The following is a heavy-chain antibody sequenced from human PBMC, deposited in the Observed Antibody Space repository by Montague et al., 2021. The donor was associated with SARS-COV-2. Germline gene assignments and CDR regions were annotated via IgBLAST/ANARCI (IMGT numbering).Heavy chain of an antibody. D-gene: IGHD3-22*01. CDR2: VAHSGNT. J-gene: IGHJ4*02. CDR3: ARGTRVVGITPGFRY. CDR1: RGSFHIFS. V-gene: IGHV4-34*01. Sequence: SETLSLTCAVYRGSFHIFSWVWIRQSPGTGLGWIGVVAHSGNTKYNPSLARRVTISVAMSKNQFSLNLTSVTAAATAMYYCARGTRVVGITPGFRYWGQGTQVAVSS.